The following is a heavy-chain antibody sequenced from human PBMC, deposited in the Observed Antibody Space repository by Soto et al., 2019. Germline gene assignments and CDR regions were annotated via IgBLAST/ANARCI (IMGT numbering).Heavy chain of an antibody. D-gene: IGHD6-6*01. J-gene: IGHJ6*03. V-gene: IGHV1-2*04. CDR2: INPNSGGT. CDR1: GYTFTCYY. CDR3: ARESSSSAGYYYYYYMDV. Sequence: ASVKVSCKASGYTFTCYYMHWVRQAPGQGLEWMGWINPNSGGTNYAQKFQGWVTMTRDTSISTAYMELSRLRSDDTAVYYCARESSSSAGYYYYYYMDVWGKGTTVTVSS.